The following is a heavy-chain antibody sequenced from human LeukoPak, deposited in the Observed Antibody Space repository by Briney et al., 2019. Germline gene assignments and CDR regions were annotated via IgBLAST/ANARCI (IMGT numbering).Heavy chain of an antibody. CDR1: GFTFNKFA. Sequence: GGSLTLSCEASGFTFNKFAMSWVRQAPGKGPEWVSAIGSSAATTFYADSVKGRCTISRDNSKNTVYLEMNSLRAEDTAIYYCAKVSVGPLSRPTHVALYYGMDVWGQGTTVTVSS. V-gene: IGHV3-23*01. J-gene: IGHJ6*02. CDR2: IGSSAATT. D-gene: IGHD2-8*01. CDR3: AKVSVGPLSRPTHVALYYGMDV.